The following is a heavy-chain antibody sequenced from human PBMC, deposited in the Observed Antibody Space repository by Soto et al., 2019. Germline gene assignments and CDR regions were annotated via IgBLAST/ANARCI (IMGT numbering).Heavy chain of an antibody. V-gene: IGHV1-2*04. J-gene: IGHJ3*02. CDR1: GYTFTGYY. Sequence: ASVKVSCKASGYTFTGYYMHCVRQAPGQGLEWMGWINPISGGTNYAQKFQGWVTMTRDTSISTAYMELSRLRSDDTAVYYCARAFSSGWPFDIWGQGTMVTVSS. CDR2: INPISGGT. CDR3: ARAFSSGWPFDI. D-gene: IGHD6-19*01.